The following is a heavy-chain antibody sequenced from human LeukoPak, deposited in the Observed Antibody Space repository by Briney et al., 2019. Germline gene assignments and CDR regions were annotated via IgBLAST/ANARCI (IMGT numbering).Heavy chain of an antibody. CDR2: INPNSGDT. CDR3: APSKPWLQPCFDY. D-gene: IGHD5-24*01. Sequence: ASVKVSCKASGYTFTSYGISWVRQAPGQGLEWMGWINPNSGDTNYPQRFQGRVTMTRDTSISTAYVELSRLRSDDTAMYYCAPSKPWLQPCFDYWGRGTLVTVSS. V-gene: IGHV1-2*02. J-gene: IGHJ4*02. CDR1: GYTFTSYG.